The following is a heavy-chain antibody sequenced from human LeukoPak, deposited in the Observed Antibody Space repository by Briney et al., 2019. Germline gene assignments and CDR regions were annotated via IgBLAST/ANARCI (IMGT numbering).Heavy chain of an antibody. V-gene: IGHV1-18*01. CDR2: ISAYNGNT. CDR3: ARVQEQLVTLGYFDY. D-gene: IGHD6-13*01. CDR1: VYTFTSYG. Sequence: ASVKVSRMSSVYTFTSYGISWVRQAPGQGLEWVGWISAYNGNTNYAQKLQGRVTMTTDTSTSTAYMELRSPRSDDTAVYYCARVQEQLVTLGYFDYWGQGTLVTVSS. J-gene: IGHJ4*02.